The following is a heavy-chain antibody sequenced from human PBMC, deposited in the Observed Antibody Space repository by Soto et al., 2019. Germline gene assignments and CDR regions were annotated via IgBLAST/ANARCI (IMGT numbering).Heavy chain of an antibody. J-gene: IGHJ6*02. V-gene: IGHV4-4*07. D-gene: IGHD3-3*01. CDR3: ARDNSLMTYYDFGSGYYVPWRGGMDV. Sequence: SETLSLTCTVSGGSISSYYWSWIRQPAGKGLEWIGRIYTSGSTKYHPSLKSRVTMSVDTSKNQYSLKLSSVTAADTAVYYCARDNSLMTYYDFGSGYYVPWRGGMDVWGQGTTVTGSS. CDR2: IYTSGST. CDR1: GGSISSYY.